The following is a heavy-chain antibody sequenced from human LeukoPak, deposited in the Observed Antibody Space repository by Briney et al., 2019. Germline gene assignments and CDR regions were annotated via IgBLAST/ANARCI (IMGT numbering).Heavy chain of an antibody. Sequence: SETLSLTCTVSGGSISSSSYYWGWIRQPPGKGLEWIGSIYYSGSSYYNPSLKSRVTISVDTSKNQFSLKLSSVTAADTAVYYCARGGQYYDFWSAFDYWGQGTLVTVSS. V-gene: IGHV4-39*07. CDR1: GGSISSSSYY. D-gene: IGHD3-3*01. J-gene: IGHJ4*02. CDR2: IYYSGSS. CDR3: ARGGQYYDFWSAFDY.